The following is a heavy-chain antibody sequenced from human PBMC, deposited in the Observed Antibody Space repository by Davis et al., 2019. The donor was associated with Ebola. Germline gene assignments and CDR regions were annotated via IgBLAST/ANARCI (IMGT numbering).Heavy chain of an antibody. CDR2: ISSSSSYI. CDR1: GFTFSSYS. V-gene: IGHV3-21*01. J-gene: IGHJ6*02. CDR3: ARDLVDNGYLYGMDV. D-gene: IGHD5-18*01. Sequence: GGSLRLSCAASGFTFSSYSMNWVRQAPEKGLEWVSSISSSSSYIYYADSVKGRFTISRDNAKNSLFLQMNSLRAEDTAVYYCARDLVDNGYLYGMDVWGQGTTVTVSS.